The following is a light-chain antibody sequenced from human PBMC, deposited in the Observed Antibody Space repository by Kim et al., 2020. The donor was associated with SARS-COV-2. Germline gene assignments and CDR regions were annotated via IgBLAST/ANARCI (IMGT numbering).Light chain of an antibody. Sequence: IPMTPSPSSLSASVGDRVTITCRASQHISTYLSWYQWNAGKAPKLLIYSASILQVGVPSRFSGSGSGTDFTLTITNLQPEDFATYYCQQRNSAPPWTFGQGTKVDIK. V-gene: IGKV1-39*01. CDR3: QQRNSAPPWT. CDR2: SAS. J-gene: IGKJ1*01. CDR1: QHISTY.